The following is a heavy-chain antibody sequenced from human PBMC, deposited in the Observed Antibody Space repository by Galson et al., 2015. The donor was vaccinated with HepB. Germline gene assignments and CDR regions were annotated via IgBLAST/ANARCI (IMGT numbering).Heavy chain of an antibody. D-gene: IGHD2-21*02. CDR1: GDSVSSTSAA. CDR3: AREHIVVVTAIPGSLDY. J-gene: IGHJ4*02. Sequence: CAISGDSVSSTSAAWNWIRQSPSRGLEWLGRTYYRSKWYNDYAVSVKSRITINPDTSKNQFSLQLNSVTPEDTAVYYCAREHIVVVTAIPGSLDYWGQGTLVTVSS. V-gene: IGHV6-1*01. CDR2: TYYRSKWYN.